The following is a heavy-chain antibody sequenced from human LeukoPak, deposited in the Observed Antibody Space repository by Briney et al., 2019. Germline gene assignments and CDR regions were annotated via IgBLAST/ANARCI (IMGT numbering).Heavy chain of an antibody. CDR3: ASGGYSYGSYNYMDV. CDR2: TYYRSKWYN. CDR1: GDSVSVNSAA. D-gene: IGHD5-18*01. Sequence: SQTLSLTCAISGDSVSVNSAAWNWIRQSPSRGLEWLGRTYYRSKWYNDYAVSVKSRITIDPDTSKNRFSLQLNSVTPEDTAVYYCASGGYSYGSYNYMDVWGRGTTVTVSS. J-gene: IGHJ6*03. V-gene: IGHV6-1*01.